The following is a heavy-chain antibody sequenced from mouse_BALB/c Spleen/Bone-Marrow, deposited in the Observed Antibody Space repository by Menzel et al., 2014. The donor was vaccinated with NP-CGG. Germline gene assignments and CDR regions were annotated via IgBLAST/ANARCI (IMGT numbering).Heavy chain of an antibody. CDR1: GFNIKDTY. J-gene: IGHJ4*01. Sequence: DVKLVESGAELVKPGASVKLSCTASGFNIKDTYMHWVKQRPEQGLEWIGRIDPANGNTKYDPKFQGKATITADTSSNTAYLQLSSLTSEDTAVCYCARVYPNAVDYWGQGTSVTVSS. D-gene: IGHD2-1*01. V-gene: IGHV14-3*02. CDR2: IDPANGNT. CDR3: ARVYPNAVDY.